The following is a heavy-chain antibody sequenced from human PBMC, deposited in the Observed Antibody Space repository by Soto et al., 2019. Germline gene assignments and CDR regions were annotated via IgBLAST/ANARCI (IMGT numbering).Heavy chain of an antibody. CDR1: NGSISGFY. CDR3: VRVGVGIGNHFDS. CDR2: IHYSGRT. J-gene: IGHJ4*02. Sequence: PSETLSLICSVSNGSISGFYLTWIRQPPGKILEWIGYIHYSGRTGYNPSLTSRATMSVDTSKNQFSLNLKSITAADTAVYYCVRVGVGIGNHFDSWGRGTLVTVYS. D-gene: IGHD1-26*01. V-gene: IGHV4-59*12.